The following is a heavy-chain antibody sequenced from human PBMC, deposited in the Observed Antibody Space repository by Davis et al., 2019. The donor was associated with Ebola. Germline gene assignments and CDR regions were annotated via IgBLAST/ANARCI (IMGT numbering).Heavy chain of an antibody. CDR2: LRAADDS. CDR3: AGRGGYLVHY. J-gene: IGHJ4*02. Sequence: PGGSLRLSCAASGFTVKSNYFHWVRQAPGRGLEWVSVLRAADDSYYADSVKGRFTISRDNSQNMVYLQMNSLRAEDTSIYYCAGRGGYLVHYWGRGTQVTVSS. V-gene: IGHV3-53*01. D-gene: IGHD3-22*01. CDR1: GFTVKSNY.